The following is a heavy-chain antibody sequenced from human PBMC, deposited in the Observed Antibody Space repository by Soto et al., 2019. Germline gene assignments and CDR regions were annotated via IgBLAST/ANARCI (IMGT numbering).Heavy chain of an antibody. CDR2: ISSSGSTI. Sequence: GGSLRLSCAASGFTFSSYEMNWVRQAPGKGLEWVSYISSSGSTIYYADSVKGRFTISRDNAKNSLYLQMNSLRAEDTAVYYCERRLEIPTYYYYSYIDVWGKGTTVTVSS. D-gene: IGHD1-1*01. J-gene: IGHJ6*03. CDR1: GFTFSSYE. V-gene: IGHV3-48*03. CDR3: ERRLEIPTYYYYSYIDV.